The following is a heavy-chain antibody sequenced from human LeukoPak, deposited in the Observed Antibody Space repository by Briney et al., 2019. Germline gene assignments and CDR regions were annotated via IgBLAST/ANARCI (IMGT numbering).Heavy chain of an antibody. CDR1: GFTLSSYW. CDR2: KEEDGSEK. Sequence: GGALRLCCATSGFTLSSYWMSRVRQAPGKGLEREHTKEEDGSEKYYVDCVKGRFTISRDNAKNSLYLHMNSLTAEDTAMYYCARDWLAGVPFDAFDLWGQGTMVTVSS. J-gene: IGHJ3*01. D-gene: IGHD3-10*01. V-gene: IGHV3-7*01. CDR3: ARDWLAGVPFDAFDL.